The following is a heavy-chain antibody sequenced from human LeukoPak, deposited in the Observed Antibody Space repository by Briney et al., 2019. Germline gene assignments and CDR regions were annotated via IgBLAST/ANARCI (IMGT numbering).Heavy chain of an antibody. Sequence: GESLKISLYGSGYNLTSYWIGWVRQMSGKGLEWMGIIYPDDSDTRYSPSFQGPVTLSADKSISTAYLQWSSLKASDTAMYYCARHSYYYDSSGYYHGDAFDIWGQGTMVTVSS. CDR1: GYNLTSYW. CDR3: ARHSYYYDSSGYYHGDAFDI. D-gene: IGHD3-22*01. J-gene: IGHJ3*02. CDR2: IYPDDSDT. V-gene: IGHV5-51*01.